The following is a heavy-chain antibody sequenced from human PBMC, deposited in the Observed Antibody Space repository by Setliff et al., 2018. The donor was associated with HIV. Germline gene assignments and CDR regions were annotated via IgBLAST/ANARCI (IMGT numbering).Heavy chain of an antibody. CDR2: INPSGGKT. Sequence: ASVKVSCKASGYTFTSYYGISWLRQAPGQGLEWMGLINPSGGKTSYAKKFQVRLTTTEDTSTDTAYMELSSLRPEDTAVYYCATRIRDGHRGYGNFDFWGQGTLVTV. V-gene: IGHV1-46*01. J-gene: IGHJ4*02. CDR1: GYTFTSYY. D-gene: IGHD5-12*01. CDR3: ATRIRDGHRGYGNFDF.